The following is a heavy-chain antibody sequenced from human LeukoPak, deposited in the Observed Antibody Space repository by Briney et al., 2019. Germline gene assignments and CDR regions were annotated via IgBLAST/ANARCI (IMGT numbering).Heavy chain of an antibody. Sequence: PGGSLRLSCAASGFTFNTFWMNWVRLAPGRGLEWLANIRPDGSDKYYADSVRGRFTISRDNGKNLVYLEMNSLRVEDTAVYYCPGRDSSRNPWAYWGQGTLVSVSS. CDR2: IRPDGSDK. CDR3: PGRDSSRNPWAY. J-gene: IGHJ4*02. D-gene: IGHD2-2*01. CDR1: GFTFNTFW. V-gene: IGHV3-7*01.